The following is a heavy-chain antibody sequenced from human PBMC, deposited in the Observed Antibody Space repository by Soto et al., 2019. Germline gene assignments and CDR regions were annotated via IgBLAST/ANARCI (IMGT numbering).Heavy chain of an antibody. D-gene: IGHD3-16*02. CDR3: AKDRGIIVKAGDAFDV. Sequence: GGSLRLSCASSGFTLSMSAVNWVRQAPGKGLEWVSYISDSGGRTYYADSVKGRFTISRDRSKNTVSLQMGSLRAEDTAVYYCAKDRGIIVKAGDAFDVWGQGTKVTVSS. J-gene: IGHJ3*01. CDR1: GFTLSMSA. CDR2: ISDSGGRT. V-gene: IGHV3-23*01.